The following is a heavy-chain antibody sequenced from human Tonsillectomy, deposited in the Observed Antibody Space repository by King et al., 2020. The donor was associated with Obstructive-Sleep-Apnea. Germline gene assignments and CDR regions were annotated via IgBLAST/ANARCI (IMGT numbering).Heavy chain of an antibody. CDR3: AGVCWEGRAVAGKANWFDP. CDR1: GGSIGSGGNY. V-gene: IGHV4-31*03. J-gene: IGHJ5*02. Sequence: QLQESGPGLVKPSQTLSLTCTVSGGSIGSGGNYWSWIRQHPGKGLEWMGNINYSGSTYYNPSLKSRVIISVDTSKNQFSLKLNSVTAADTAVYYCAGVCWEGRAVAGKANWFDPWGQGTLVTVSS. CDR2: INYSGST. D-gene: IGHD6-19*01.